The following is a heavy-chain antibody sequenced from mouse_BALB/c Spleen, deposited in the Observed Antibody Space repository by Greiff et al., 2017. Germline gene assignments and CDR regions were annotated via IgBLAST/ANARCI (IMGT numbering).Heavy chain of an antibody. Sequence: VQLKESGPGLVKPSQSLSLTCTVTGYSITSDYAWNWIRQFPGNKLEWMGYISYSGSTSYNPSLKSRISIPRDTSKNQFFLQLNSVTTEDTATYYCARCVDYGSILYYAMDYWGQGTSVTVSS. J-gene: IGHJ4*01. D-gene: IGHD1-1*01. CDR3: ARCVDYGSILYYAMDY. CDR1: GYSITSDYA. CDR2: ISYSGST. V-gene: IGHV3-2*02.